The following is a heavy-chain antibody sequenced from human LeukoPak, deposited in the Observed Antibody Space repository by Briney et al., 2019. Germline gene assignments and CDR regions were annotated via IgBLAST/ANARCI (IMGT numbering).Heavy chain of an antibody. CDR3: ARDRSWNENWFDP. D-gene: IGHD1-1*01. Sequence: PGGSLRLSCAASGFTVSSNYMSWVRQAPGKGLEWVSYISSSSSTIYYADSVKGRFTISRDNAKNSLYLQMNSLRAEDTAVYYCARDRSWNENWFDPWGQGTLVTVSS. J-gene: IGHJ5*02. V-gene: IGHV3-48*01. CDR1: GFTVSSNY. CDR2: ISSSSSTI.